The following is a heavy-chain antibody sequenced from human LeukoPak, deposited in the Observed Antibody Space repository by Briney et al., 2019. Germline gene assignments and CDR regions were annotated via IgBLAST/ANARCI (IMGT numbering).Heavy chain of an antibody. CDR3: AKGTSSWHEFDY. D-gene: IGHD6-13*01. Sequence: GGSLRLSCRASGFTFGDYGMSWVRQAPGKGLEWVGFIRSKTYGGTTEYAASVKGRFTISRDDSKSIAYLQMNSLKTEDTAVYYCAKGTSSWHEFDYWGQGTLVTVSS. CDR1: GFTFGDYG. J-gene: IGHJ4*02. V-gene: IGHV3-49*04. CDR2: IRSKTYGGTT.